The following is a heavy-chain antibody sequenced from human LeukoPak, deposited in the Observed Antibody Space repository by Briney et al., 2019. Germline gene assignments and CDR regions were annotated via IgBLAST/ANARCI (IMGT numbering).Heavy chain of an antibody. Sequence: SQTLSLTCAISGDSFSSNSAAWNWIRQSPSRGLEWPGRTYYRSKWYNDYAVSVKSRITINPDTSKNQFSLKLSSVTAADTAVYYCARHETTIFGVVTAYYFDYWGQGTLVTVSS. V-gene: IGHV6-1*01. CDR3: ARHETTIFGVVTAYYFDY. CDR2: TYYRSKWYN. D-gene: IGHD3-3*01. J-gene: IGHJ4*02. CDR1: GDSFSSNSAA.